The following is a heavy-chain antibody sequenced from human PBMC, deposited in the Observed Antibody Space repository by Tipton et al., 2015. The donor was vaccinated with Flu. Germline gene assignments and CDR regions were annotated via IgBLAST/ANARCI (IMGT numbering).Heavy chain of an antibody. V-gene: IGHV4-34*01. CDR2: INHSGST. J-gene: IGHJ3*02. Sequence: TLSLTCAVYGGSFSGYYWSWIRQPPGKGLEWIGEINHSGSTNYNPSLKSRVTISVDTSKNQFSLKLSSVTAADTAVYYCARVRWVVVPAANAFDIWGQGTMVTVSS. CDR3: ARVRWVVVPAANAFDI. CDR1: GGSFSGYY. D-gene: IGHD2-2*01.